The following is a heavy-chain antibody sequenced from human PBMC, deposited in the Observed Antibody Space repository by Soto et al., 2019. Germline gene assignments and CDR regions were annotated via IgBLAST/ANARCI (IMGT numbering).Heavy chain of an antibody. J-gene: IGHJ6*02. CDR3: AKTAAGGKNYYGMDV. D-gene: IGHD6-13*01. CDR1: GYSFTSYL. V-gene: IGHV5-51*01. CDR2: IDPGDSDT. Sequence: GESLKISCKGSGYSFTSYLISWVRQMPGKGLEWMGRIDPGDSDTRYSPSFQGQVTISADKSISTAYLQWSSLKASDTAMYYCAKTAAGGKNYYGMDVWGQGTTVTVSS.